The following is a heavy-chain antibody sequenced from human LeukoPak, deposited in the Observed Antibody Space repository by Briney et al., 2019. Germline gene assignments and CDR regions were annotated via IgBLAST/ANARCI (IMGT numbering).Heavy chain of an antibody. CDR2: TYYSGST. CDR3: ARALLVVTGYNWFDP. Sequence: SETLSLTCTVSGGSISSSSYYWGWIRQPPGKGLEWIGSTYYSGSTYYNPSLKSRVTISVDTSKNQFSLKLSSVTAADTAVYYCARALLVVTGYNWFDPWGQGTLVTVSS. J-gene: IGHJ5*02. V-gene: IGHV4-39*07. D-gene: IGHD3-22*01. CDR1: GGSISSSSYY.